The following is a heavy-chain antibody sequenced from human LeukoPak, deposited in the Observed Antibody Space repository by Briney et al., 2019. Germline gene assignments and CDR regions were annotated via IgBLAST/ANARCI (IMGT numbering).Heavy chain of an antibody. V-gene: IGHV1-69*04. D-gene: IGHD3-10*01. CDR3: ARDLITMVRGVIIAYYFDY. J-gene: IGHJ4*02. Sequence: ASVKVSCKASGGTFSSYAIIWVRQAPGQGLEWMGRIIPILGIANYAQKFQGRVTITADKSTSTAYMELSSLRSEDTAVYYCARDLITMVRGVIIAYYFDYWGQGTLVTVSS. CDR1: GGTFSSYA. CDR2: IIPILGIA.